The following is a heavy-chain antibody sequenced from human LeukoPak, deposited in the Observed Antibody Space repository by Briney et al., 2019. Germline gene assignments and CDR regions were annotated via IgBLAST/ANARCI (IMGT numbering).Heavy chain of an antibody. CDR3: AIEGAYGSGLYFDY. Sequence: GGSLRLSCAASGFTFDDYGMSWVRQAPGKGLEWVSGINWNGGSTGYADSVKGRFTISRDNAKNSLYLQMNSLRAEDTALYYCAIEGAYGSGLYFDYWGQGTLVTVSS. D-gene: IGHD3-10*01. V-gene: IGHV3-20*04. J-gene: IGHJ4*02. CDR2: INWNGGST. CDR1: GFTFDDYG.